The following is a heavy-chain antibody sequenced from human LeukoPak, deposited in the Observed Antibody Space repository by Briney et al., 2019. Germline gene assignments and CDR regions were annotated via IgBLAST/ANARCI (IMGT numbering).Heavy chain of an antibody. J-gene: IGHJ4*02. Sequence: SSVKVSCKASGGTFSSYAISWLRQAPGQGLEWMGGIIPIFGTSNYAQKFQGRVTITADESTSTAYMALRSLRSEDTAVYYCARDYYGSGRYYWGQGNLVTVSS. D-gene: IGHD3-10*01. CDR1: GGTFSSYA. CDR2: IIPIFGTS. CDR3: ARDYYGSGRYY. V-gene: IGHV1-69*13.